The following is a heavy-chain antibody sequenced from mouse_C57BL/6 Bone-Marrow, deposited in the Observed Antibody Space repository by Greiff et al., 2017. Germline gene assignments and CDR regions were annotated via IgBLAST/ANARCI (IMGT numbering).Heavy chain of an antibody. CDR3: ARHYGIDY. CDR1: GYTFTSYW. D-gene: IGHD1-2*01. V-gene: IGHV1-64*01. Sequence: VQLQQPGAELVKPGDSVKLSCKASGYTFTSYWMHWVQQRPGQGLEWIGMIHPNSGSTNYNEKFKSKATLTVDKSTSTAYMQISSLTSEDSSVYYCARHYGIDYWGQGTTLTVSS. CDR2: IHPNSGST. J-gene: IGHJ2*01.